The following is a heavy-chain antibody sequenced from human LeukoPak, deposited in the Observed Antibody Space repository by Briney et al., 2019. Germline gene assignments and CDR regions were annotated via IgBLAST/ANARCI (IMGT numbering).Heavy chain of an antibody. V-gene: IGHV1-69*13. D-gene: IGHD1-20*01. Sequence: ASVKVSCKASGGTFSSYAINWVRQAPGQGLEWMGGIIPIFGTANYAQKFQGRVTITADESTSTAYMGLSRLRSEDTAVYYCARRITVTLRSWFDPWGQGTLVTVSS. CDR1: GGTFSSYA. CDR2: IIPIFGTA. J-gene: IGHJ5*02. CDR3: ARRITVTLRSWFDP.